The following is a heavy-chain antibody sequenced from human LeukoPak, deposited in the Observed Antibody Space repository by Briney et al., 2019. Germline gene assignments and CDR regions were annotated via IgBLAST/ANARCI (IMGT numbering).Heavy chain of an antibody. J-gene: IGHJ6*02. D-gene: IGHD3-9*01. CDR3: TREVRYFDWLLPDYYYGMDV. CDR1: GFTVSSNY. Sequence: GGSLRLSCAASGFTVSSNYMSWVRQAPGKGLEWVSVIYSGGSTYYADSVKGRFTISRDNSKNTLYLQMNSLRAEDTAVYYCTREVRYFDWLLPDYYYGMDVWGQGTTVTVSS. CDR2: IYSGGST. V-gene: IGHV3-53*01.